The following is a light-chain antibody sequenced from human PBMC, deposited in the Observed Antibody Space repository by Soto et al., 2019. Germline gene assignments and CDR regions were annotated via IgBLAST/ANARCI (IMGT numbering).Light chain of an antibody. Sequence: QSALTQPPSASGSPGQSVTISCTGTSSDVGGYNYVSWYQQHPGKAPKLVIYEVSKRPSGVPDRFSGSKSCNTASLTVSWLQAEYEDDYHRIANAGSNNLVFGGGTKLTVL. CDR1: SSDVGGYNY. CDR2: EVS. V-gene: IGLV2-8*01. CDR3: IANAGSNNLV. J-gene: IGLJ2*01.